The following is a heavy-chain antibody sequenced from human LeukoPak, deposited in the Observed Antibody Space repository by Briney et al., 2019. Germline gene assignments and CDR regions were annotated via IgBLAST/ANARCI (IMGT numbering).Heavy chain of an antibody. CDR2: IYYSGST. CDR1: GGSLSSYY. D-gene: IGHD4/OR15-4a*01. V-gene: IGHV4-59*01. J-gene: IGHJ3*02. CDR3: ARDQPAGAKLGFDAFDI. Sequence: SETLSLTCTVSGGSLSSYYWSWIRQPPGKGLEWIGYIYYSGSTNYNPSLKSRVTISVDTSKNQFSLKLSSVTAADTAVYYCARDQPAGAKLGFDAFDIWGQGTMVTVSS.